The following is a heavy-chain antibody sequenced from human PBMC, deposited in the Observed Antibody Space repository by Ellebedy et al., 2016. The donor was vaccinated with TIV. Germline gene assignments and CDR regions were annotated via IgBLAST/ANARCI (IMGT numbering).Heavy chain of an antibody. CDR1: GFTLSTYA. Sequence: GESLKISCVASGFTLSTYAMSWVRQAPRKGLEWVSAISGTGANTYYADSVKGRFTISRDNSKNTLYLQMNSLRAEDTAVYYCARDPVGVGPAFDIWGQGTMVTVSS. V-gene: IGHV3-23*01. CDR2: ISGTGANT. D-gene: IGHD4-23*01. CDR3: ARDPVGVGPAFDI. J-gene: IGHJ3*02.